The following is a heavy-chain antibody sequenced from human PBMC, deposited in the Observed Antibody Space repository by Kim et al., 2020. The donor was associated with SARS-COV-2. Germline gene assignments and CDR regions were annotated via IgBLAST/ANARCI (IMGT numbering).Heavy chain of an antibody. CDR3: ARTGYRAAADSFDD. J-gene: IGHJ4*02. CDR2: ISYDGSNK. Sequence: GGSLRLSCAASGFTFSSYGMHWVRQAPGKGLEWVAVISYDGSNKYYADSVKGRFTISRDNSKNTLYLQMNSLRAEDTAVYYCARTGYRAAADSFDDWGQGALVTVSS. V-gene: IGHV3-33*05. CDR1: GFTFSSYG. D-gene: IGHD6-13*01.